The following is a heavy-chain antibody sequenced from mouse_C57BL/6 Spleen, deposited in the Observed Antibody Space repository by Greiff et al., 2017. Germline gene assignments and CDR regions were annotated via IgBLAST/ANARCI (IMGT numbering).Heavy chain of an antibody. J-gene: IGHJ2*01. CDR2: IHPNSGST. Sequence: VQLQQPGAELVKPGASVKLSCKASGYTFTSYWMHWVKQRPGQGLEWIGMIHPNSGSTNYNEKFKSKATLTVDKSSSTAYMQLSSLTSEDSAVYCGARSREIDGNYFDYWGQGTTLTVSS. CDR1: GYTFTSYW. V-gene: IGHV1-64*01. D-gene: IGHD2-3*01. CDR3: ARSREIDGNYFDY.